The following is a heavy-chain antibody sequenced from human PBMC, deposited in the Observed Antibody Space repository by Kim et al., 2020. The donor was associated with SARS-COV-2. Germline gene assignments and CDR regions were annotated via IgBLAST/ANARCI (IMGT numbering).Heavy chain of an antibody. CDR2: ISSSSKYI. V-gene: IGHV3-21*01. Sequence: GGSLRLSCVVSGFIFKSYSMTWVRQAPGKGLEWVSTISSSSKYIYYADSLKGRFTISRDNAKNSLYLQMNSLRVEDTAVYYCARDGSSSRYYKGTDVWGQGTTVTVSS. CDR1: GFIFKSYS. D-gene: IGHD2-15*01. J-gene: IGHJ6*02. CDR3: ARDGSSSRYYKGTDV.